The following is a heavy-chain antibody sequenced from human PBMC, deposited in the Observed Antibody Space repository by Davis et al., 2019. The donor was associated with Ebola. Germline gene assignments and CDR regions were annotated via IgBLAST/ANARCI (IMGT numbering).Heavy chain of an antibody. Sequence: MPSETLSLTCAVYGGSFSGYYWSWLRQSPGKGLEWIGYIYYTGRTKYDPSLKSRVTISVDTSKSQFSLRLTSVTAADTAVYYCARGWDYGEGRIFDYWGQGKVVTVSA. CDR1: GGSFSGYY. D-gene: IGHD4/OR15-4a*01. J-gene: IGHJ4*02. V-gene: IGHV4-59*01. CDR2: IYYTGRT. CDR3: ARGWDYGEGRIFDY.